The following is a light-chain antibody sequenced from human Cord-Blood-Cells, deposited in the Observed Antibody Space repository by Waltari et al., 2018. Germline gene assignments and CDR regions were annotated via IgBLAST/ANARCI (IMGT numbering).Light chain of an antibody. CDR1: SGSIASNY. Sequence: NFMLTQPHSVSESPGKTVTISCTRSSGSIASNYVQWYQQRPGSSPTTVIYEDNQRPSGVPVRFSGSIDSFSNSASLTISGLKTEDEADYYCQSYDSSNQVFGGGTKLTVL. CDR2: EDN. CDR3: QSYDSSNQV. J-gene: IGLJ3*02. V-gene: IGLV6-57*01.